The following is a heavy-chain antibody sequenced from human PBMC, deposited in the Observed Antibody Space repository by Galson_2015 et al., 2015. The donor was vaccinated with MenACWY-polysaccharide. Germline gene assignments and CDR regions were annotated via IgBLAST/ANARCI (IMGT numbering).Heavy chain of an antibody. CDR1: GLTFSNWR. CDR3: ARGRLGLGV. V-gene: IGHV3-7*01. J-gene: IGHJ6*02. Sequence: SLRLSCAASGLTFSNWRMTWGRQAPGKGLEGASSRKKGGSEKYYVDSEKGRFIICRDNAKDLLYLQMNILRAEDSAVYFCARGRLGLGVWGQGTPVTVSS. CDR2: RKKGGSEK.